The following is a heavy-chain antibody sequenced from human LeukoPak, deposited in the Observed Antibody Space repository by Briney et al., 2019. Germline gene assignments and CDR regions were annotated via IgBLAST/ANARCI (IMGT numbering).Heavy chain of an antibody. J-gene: IGHJ6*03. D-gene: IGHD1-7*01. V-gene: IGHV4-34*01. CDR2: INDSGRI. CDR1: GGSFSKYY. CDR3: ARRWNYGRNYYIDV. Sequence: PSETLSLTCTVYGGSFSKYYWSWIRQPPGKGLEWIGEINDSGRINYNPSLMSRVTVSVDTSKNQFSLRLTSVTPTDTAVYYCARRWNYGRNYYIDVWGNGATVSVSS.